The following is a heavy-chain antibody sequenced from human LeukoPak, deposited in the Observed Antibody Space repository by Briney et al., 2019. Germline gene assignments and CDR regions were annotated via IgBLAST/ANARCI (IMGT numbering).Heavy chain of an antibody. D-gene: IGHD2-15*01. V-gene: IGHV3-30*02. Sequence: GGSLRLSCAASGFTFSSYGMHWVRQAPGKGLEWVAFIRYDGSNKYYADSVKGRFTISRDNSKNTLYLQMNSLRAEDTAVYYCARQRRYCSGDNCYQRTFDYWGQGTLVTVSS. CDR3: ARQRRYCSGDNCYQRTFDY. J-gene: IGHJ4*02. CDR2: IRYDGSNK. CDR1: GFTFSSYG.